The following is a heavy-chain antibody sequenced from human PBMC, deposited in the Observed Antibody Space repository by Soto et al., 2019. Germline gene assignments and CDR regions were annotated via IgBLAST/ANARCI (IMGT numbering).Heavy chain of an antibody. D-gene: IGHD1-26*01. CDR2: TYYRSKWYN. J-gene: IGHJ6*03. Sequence: SETLSLTCAISGDSVSSNSAAWNWIRQSPSRGLEWLGRTYYRSKWYNDYAVSVKSRITINPDTSKNQFSLQLNSVTPEDTAVYYCARAEDSGSYNSYYYMDVWGKGTTVTVSS. CDR1: GDSVSSNSAA. CDR3: ARAEDSGSYNSYYYMDV. V-gene: IGHV6-1*01.